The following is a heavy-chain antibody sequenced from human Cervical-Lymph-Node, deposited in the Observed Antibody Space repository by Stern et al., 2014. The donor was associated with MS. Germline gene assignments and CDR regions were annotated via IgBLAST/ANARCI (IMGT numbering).Heavy chain of an antibody. Sequence: VQLLESGAEVKKPGSSVKVSCKASGGTFSNYATSWARQAPGQGLEWMGGNVPLFGKPNYAQKFQGRVTITADESTSTAYMDLSSLRSEDTAVYYCASPLTATSVPFGYYGMDVWGQGTTVTVS. CDR3: ASPLTATSVPFGYYGMDV. V-gene: IGHV1-69*01. J-gene: IGHJ6*02. CDR2: NVPLFGKP. CDR1: GGTFSNYA. D-gene: IGHD4-17*01.